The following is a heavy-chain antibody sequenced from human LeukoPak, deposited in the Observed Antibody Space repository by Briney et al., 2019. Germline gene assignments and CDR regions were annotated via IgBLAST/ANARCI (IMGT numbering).Heavy chain of an antibody. CDR2: INPNSGGT. CDR3: ARGQTALVTYFDY. CDR1: GSTFTGYY. Sequence: GASVKLSCKASGSTFTGYYMHWVRQAPGQGLEWMGWINPNSGGTNYAQKFQGRVTMTRDTSISTAYMELSRLRSDDTAVYYCARGQTALVTYFDYWGQGTLVTVSS. D-gene: IGHD5-18*01. J-gene: IGHJ4*02. V-gene: IGHV1-2*02.